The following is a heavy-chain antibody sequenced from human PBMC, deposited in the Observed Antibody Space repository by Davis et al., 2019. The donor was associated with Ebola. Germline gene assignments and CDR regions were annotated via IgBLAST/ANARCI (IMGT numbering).Heavy chain of an antibody. D-gene: IGHD3-10*01. CDR3: SKISGGL. CDR1: GFTFSSYA. V-gene: IGHV3-23*01. Sequence: PGGSLRLSCVASGFTFSSYAMRWVRQAPGKGLEWVSAISASGYSTYYADSVKGRFTISRDNPKKTVSLQMNSLRGDDTAVYYCSKISGGLWGQGTLVTVSS. J-gene: IGHJ4*02. CDR2: ISASGYST.